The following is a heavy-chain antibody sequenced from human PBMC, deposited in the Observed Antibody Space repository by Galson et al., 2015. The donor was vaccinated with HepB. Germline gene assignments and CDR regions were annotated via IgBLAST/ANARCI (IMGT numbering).Heavy chain of an antibody. J-gene: IGHJ4*02. CDR3: ASTATHGGEKQEGGN. Sequence: SVKVSCKASGYTFTGYYMHWVRQAPGQGLEWMGWINPNSGGTNYAQKFQGWVTMTRDTSISTAYMELSSLRSEDTAVYYCASTATHGGEKQEGGNWGQGTLVTVSS. D-gene: IGHD4-23*01. CDR1: GYTFTGYY. V-gene: IGHV1-2*04. CDR2: INPNSGGT.